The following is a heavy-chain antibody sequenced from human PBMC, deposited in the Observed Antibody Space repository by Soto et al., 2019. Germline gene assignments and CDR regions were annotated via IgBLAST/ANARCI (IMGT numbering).Heavy chain of an antibody. J-gene: IGHJ4*02. V-gene: IGHV3-15*07. Sequence: EVQLVESGGGFVKPGGSLRLSCAVAGFPFSNAWMNWVRQAPGKGLEWVGRIKSKTDGETTDYGAPVKGRFTISRDESKTTRYLQMNSLKTGDSALYYCTTLRTSMVRGVPPADYWGQGTLVTVSS. CDR1: GFPFSNAW. CDR3: TTLRTSMVRGVPPADY. CDR2: IKSKTDGETT. D-gene: IGHD3-10*01.